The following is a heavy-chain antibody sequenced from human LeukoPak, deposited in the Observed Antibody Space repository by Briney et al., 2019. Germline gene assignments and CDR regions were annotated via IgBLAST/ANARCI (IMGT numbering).Heavy chain of an antibody. D-gene: IGHD2-15*01. CDR1: GGSISNYY. CDR3: ATEGRLPYCNGVTCHSGYYYEYMDV. V-gene: IGHV4-4*07. Sequence: SETLSLTCTVSGGSISNYYCSWIRQLAGKGLECIGRLSPSGSGDFNPSLQSRVAMSFDTSKNHFSLKPTSVTATDTAVYFCATEGRLPYCNGVTCHSGYYYEYMDVWGKGTTVTISS. CDR2: LSPSGSG. J-gene: IGHJ6*03.